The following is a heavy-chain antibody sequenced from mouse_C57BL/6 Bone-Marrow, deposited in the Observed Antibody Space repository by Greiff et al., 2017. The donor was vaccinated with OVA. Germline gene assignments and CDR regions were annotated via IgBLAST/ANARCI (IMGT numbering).Heavy chain of an antibody. CDR2: ISSGSSTI. D-gene: IGHD4-1*01. Sequence: EVQGVESGGGLVKPGGSLKLSCAASGFTFSDYGMHWVRQAPEKGLEWVAYISSGSSTIYYADTVKGRFNISRDNAKNTMYLKMTSLRSEDTAMYYCARVTGTYYFDYWGQGTTLTVSS. CDR3: ARVTGTYYFDY. J-gene: IGHJ2*01. V-gene: IGHV5-17*01. CDR1: GFTFSDYG.